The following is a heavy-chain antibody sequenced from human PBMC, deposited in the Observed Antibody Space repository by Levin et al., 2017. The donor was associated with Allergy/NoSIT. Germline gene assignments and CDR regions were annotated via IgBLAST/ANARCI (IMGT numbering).Heavy chain of an antibody. J-gene: IGHJ4*02. CDR1: GYRFNDYW. V-gene: IGHV5-51*01. D-gene: IGHD6-19*01. CDR3: ARRDNSGWWVFDY. Sequence: GESLKISCKGSGYRFNDYWIGWVRQMPGKGLEWMVIIYPGDSDTRYSPSFQGQVTISADKSISTAYLQWSSLKASDTAMYYCARRDNSGWWVFDYWGQGTLVTVSS. CDR2: IYPGDSDT.